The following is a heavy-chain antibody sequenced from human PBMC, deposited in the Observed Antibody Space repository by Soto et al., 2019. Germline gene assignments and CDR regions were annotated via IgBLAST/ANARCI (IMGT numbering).Heavy chain of an antibody. Sequence: QVHLQESGPGLVKPSQTLSLTCTVSGGSFTSSAYYWSWIRQLPGKGLEWIGDIFHTGTTNYNPSLKSRVTISIERSDNQLSLELRSVTAADTAVYPCARLLSTTFGTFDIWGQGTMVAVSS. V-gene: IGHV4-31*03. D-gene: IGHD3-16*01. CDR1: GGSFTSSAYY. CDR3: ARLLSTTFGTFDI. J-gene: IGHJ3*02. CDR2: IFHTGTT.